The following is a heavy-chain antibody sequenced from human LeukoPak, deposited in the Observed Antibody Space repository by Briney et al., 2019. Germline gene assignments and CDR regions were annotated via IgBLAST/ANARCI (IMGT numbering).Heavy chain of an antibody. V-gene: IGHV3-23*01. CDR3: ARVDGSSLSRARFDY. CDR2: ISGDGTFI. Sequence: GGSLRLSCAASGFTFTTYAVNWVRQAPGKGLGWVSAISGDGTFIYYVESVKGRFTISRDNSKITVYLQMNSLRAEDTAIYYCARVDGSSLSRARFDYWSPRTPVTVSS. CDR1: GFTFTTYA. J-gene: IGHJ4*02. D-gene: IGHD6-6*01.